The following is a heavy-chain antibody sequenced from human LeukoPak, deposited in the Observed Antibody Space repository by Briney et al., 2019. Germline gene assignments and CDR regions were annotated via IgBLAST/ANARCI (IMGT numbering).Heavy chain of an antibody. J-gene: IGHJ4*02. V-gene: IGHV3-23*01. Sequence: GGSLRLSCAASGFIFINYGLSWVRQAPGKGLEWVSGITGSGGSTYYADSVKGRFTISRDNSKNTLYLQMNSLRAEDTAIYYCARDERLLSFLKWGQGTLVTVSS. D-gene: IGHD3-3*01. CDR1: GFIFINYG. CDR2: ITGSGGST. CDR3: ARDERLLSFLK.